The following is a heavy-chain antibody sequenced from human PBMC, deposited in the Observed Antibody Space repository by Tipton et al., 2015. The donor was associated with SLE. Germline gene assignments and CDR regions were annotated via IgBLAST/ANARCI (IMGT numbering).Heavy chain of an antibody. J-gene: IGHJ4*02. Sequence: SLRLSCVASGFTFSNYEMTWVRQAPGKGLEWVAYVSAGGSPINYADSVKGRFTVSRDNAKRSLYLQMSNLRAEDTALYYCARGYCPGGVCYTDYFDYWGQGTLVTVAS. D-gene: IGHD2-8*02. CDR3: ARGYCPGGVCYTDYFDY. CDR2: VSAGGSPI. CDR1: GFTFSNYE. V-gene: IGHV3-48*03.